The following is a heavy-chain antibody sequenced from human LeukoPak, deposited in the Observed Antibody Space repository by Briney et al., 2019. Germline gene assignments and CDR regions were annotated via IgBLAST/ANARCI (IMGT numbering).Heavy chain of an antibody. CDR3: ARERDLYSYGYDAFDI. CDR1: GYTFTSYG. V-gene: IGHV1-18*01. CDR2: ISAYNGNT. J-gene: IGHJ3*02. D-gene: IGHD5-18*01. Sequence: VASVKVSCKASGYTFTSYGISWVRQAPGQGLEWMVWISAYNGNTNYAQKLQGRVTMTTDTSTSTAYMELRSLRSDDTAVYYCARERDLYSYGYDAFDIWGQGTMVTVSS.